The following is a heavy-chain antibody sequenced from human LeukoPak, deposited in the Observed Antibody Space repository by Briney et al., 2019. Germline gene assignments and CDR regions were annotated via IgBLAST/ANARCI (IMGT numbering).Heavy chain of an antibody. J-gene: IGHJ4*02. CDR2: IYYSGST. Sequence: PSQTLSLTCTVSGGSISSGDYYWSWIRQPPGKGLEWIGYIYYSGSTYYNPSLKSRVTISVDTSKNQFSLKLSSVTAADTAVYYCDRERDSSGYYYGEPDYWGQGTLVTVSS. CDR1: GGSISSGDYY. D-gene: IGHD3-22*01. CDR3: DRERDSSGYYYGEPDY. V-gene: IGHV4-30-4*01.